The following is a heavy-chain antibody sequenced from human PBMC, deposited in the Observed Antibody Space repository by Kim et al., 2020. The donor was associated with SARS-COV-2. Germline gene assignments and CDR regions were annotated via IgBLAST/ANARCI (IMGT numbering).Heavy chain of an antibody. J-gene: IGHJ5*02. CDR3: ARGSWIQLWFSWFDP. Sequence: PSLKSRVTISVDTSKTQFSLKLSSVTAADTAVYYCARGSWIQLWFSWFDPWGQGTLVTVSS. V-gene: IGHV4-30-2*05. D-gene: IGHD5-18*01.